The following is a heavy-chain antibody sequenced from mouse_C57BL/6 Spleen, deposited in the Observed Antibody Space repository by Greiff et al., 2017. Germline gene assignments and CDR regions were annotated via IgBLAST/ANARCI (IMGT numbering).Heavy chain of an antibody. D-gene: IGHD4-1*01. CDR1: GYTFTSYW. CDR2: IDPSDSYT. V-gene: IGHV1-50*01. CDR3: ARSRLGDY. Sequence: QVQLQQPGAELVKPGASVKLSCKASGYTFTSYWMQWVKQRPGQGLEWIGEIDPSDSYTNYNQKFKGKATLTVDTSSSTAYMQLSSLTSEDSAGYYCARSRLGDYWGQGTTLTVSS. J-gene: IGHJ2*01.